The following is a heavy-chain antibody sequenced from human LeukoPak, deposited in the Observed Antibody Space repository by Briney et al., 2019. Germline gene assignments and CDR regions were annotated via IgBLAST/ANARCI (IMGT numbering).Heavy chain of an antibody. CDR3: ARQSYGYWPNYYYYYYMDV. D-gene: IGHD5-24*01. CDR1: GGSFSGYY. Sequence: PSETLSLTCAVYGGSFSGYYWSWIRQPPGKGLEWIGEINHSGSTNYNPSLKSRVTISVDTSKNQFSLKLSSVTAADTAVYYCARQSYGYWPNYYYYYYMDVWGKGTTVTISS. CDR2: INHSGST. J-gene: IGHJ6*03. V-gene: IGHV4-34*01.